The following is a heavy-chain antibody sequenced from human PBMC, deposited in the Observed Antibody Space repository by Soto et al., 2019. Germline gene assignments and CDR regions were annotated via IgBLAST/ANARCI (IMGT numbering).Heavy chain of an antibody. J-gene: IGHJ4*02. V-gene: IGHV1-3*01. D-gene: IGHD2-21*02. Sequence: QVQLVQSGAEVKKPGASVKVSCKASGYTFTSYAMHWVRQAPGQRLEWMGWINAGNGNTKYSQKFQGRVTITRDTSARTAYMELSSLRSEDKAVYYCARSIVVVTAADYWGQGTLVTVSS. CDR2: INAGNGNT. CDR1: GYTFTSYA. CDR3: ARSIVVVTAADY.